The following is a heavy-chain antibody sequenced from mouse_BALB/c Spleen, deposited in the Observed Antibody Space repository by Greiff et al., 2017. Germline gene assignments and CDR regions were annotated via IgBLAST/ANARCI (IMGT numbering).Heavy chain of an antibody. Sequence: VKLMESGPGLVAPSQSLSITCTVSGFSLTGYGVNWVRQPPGKGLEWLGMIWGDGSTDYNSALKSRLSISKDNSKSQVFLKMNSLQTDDTARYYCARGLGPNYYAMDYWGQGTSVTVSS. D-gene: IGHD4-1*01. CDR1: GFSLTGYG. V-gene: IGHV2-6-7*01. CDR2: IWGDGST. J-gene: IGHJ4*01. CDR3: ARGLGPNYYAMDY.